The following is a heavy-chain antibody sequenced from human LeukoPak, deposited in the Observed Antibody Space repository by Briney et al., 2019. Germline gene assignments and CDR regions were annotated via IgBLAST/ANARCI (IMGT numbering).Heavy chain of an antibody. CDR3: ARDPRDINAFDI. V-gene: IGHV1-46*01. Sequence: ASVKVSCKASGYTFTSYYMHWVRQAPGQGLEWMGIINPSGGSTSYAQKFQGRVTMTRDTSTSTVYMELSGLRSEDTAVYYCARDPRDINAFDIWGQGTMVTVSS. CDR1: GYTFTSYY. J-gene: IGHJ3*02. D-gene: IGHD2-15*01. CDR2: INPSGGST.